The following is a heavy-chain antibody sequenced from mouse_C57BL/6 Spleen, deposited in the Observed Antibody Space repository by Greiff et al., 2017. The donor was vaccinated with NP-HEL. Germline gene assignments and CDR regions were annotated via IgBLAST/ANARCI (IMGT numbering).Heavy chain of an antibody. CDR3: ARSRAVGDYFDY. D-gene: IGHD3-1*01. Sequence: QVQLQQSGPELVKPGASVKISCKASGYAFSSSWMNWVKQRPGKGLEWIGRIYPGDGDTNYNGKFKGKATLTADKSSSTAYMQLSSLTSEDSAVYFCARSRAVGDYFDYWGQGTTLTVSS. CDR1: GYAFSSSW. J-gene: IGHJ2*01. CDR2: IYPGDGDT. V-gene: IGHV1-82*01.